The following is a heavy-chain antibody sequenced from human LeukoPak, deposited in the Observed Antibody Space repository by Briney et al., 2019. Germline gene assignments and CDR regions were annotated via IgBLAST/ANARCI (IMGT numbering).Heavy chain of an antibody. CDR1: GGSFSGYY. D-gene: IGHD3-10*01. J-gene: IGHJ4*02. V-gene: IGHV4-34*01. Sequence: PETLCLTCAVYGGSFSGYYWSWIRQPPGKGLEWIGEINHSGSTNYNPSLKSRVTISVDTSKNQFSLKLSSVTAADTAVYYCARALYGTIDYWGQGTLVTVSS. CDR2: INHSGST. CDR3: ARALYGTIDY.